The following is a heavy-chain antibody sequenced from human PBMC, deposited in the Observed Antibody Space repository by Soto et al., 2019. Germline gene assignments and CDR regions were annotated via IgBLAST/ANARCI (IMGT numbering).Heavy chain of an antibody. CDR2: MNPNSGNT. CDR3: ARWGWDSSSWQEVGLDP. D-gene: IGHD6-13*01. J-gene: IGHJ5*02. V-gene: IGHV1-8*01. Sequence: ASVKVSCKASGYTFTSYDINWVRQATGQGLEWMGWMNPNSGNTGYAQKFQGRVTMTRNTSISTAYMELSSLRSEDTAVYYCARWGWDSSSWQEVGLDPWGQGTLVTVSS. CDR1: GYTFTSYD.